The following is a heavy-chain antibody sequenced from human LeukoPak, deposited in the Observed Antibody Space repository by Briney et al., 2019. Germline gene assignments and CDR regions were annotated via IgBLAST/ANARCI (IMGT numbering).Heavy chain of an antibody. CDR2: IYYSGST. D-gene: IGHD6-13*01. V-gene: IGHV4-59*01. Sequence: TSETLSLTCTVSGGSISSYYWSWIRQPPGKGLEWIGYIYYSGSTNYNPSLKSRVTISVDTSKNQFSLRLSSVTAADTAVYYCARVTGYMTEDYFDYWGQGTLITVSS. J-gene: IGHJ4*02. CDR3: ARVTGYMTEDYFDY. CDR1: GGSISSYY.